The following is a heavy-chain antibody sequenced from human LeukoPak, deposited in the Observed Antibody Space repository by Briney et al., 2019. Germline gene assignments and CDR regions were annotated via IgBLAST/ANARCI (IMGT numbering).Heavy chain of an antibody. Sequence: SETLSLTCTVSGGSISSSSYYWGWIRQPPGKGVELIGSIYYSGSTYYNPSLKRRVTISADTSKSQVSLKLSSVTAADTAVYYCARVEGNGLYYYYYMDVWGKGATVTVSS. J-gene: IGHJ6*03. CDR3: ARVEGNGLYYYYYMDV. CDR1: GGSISSSSYY. D-gene: IGHD2-8*01. V-gene: IGHV4-39*07. CDR2: IYYSGST.